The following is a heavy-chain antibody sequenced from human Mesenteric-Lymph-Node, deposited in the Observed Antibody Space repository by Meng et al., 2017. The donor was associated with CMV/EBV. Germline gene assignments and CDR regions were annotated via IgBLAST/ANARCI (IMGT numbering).Heavy chain of an antibody. CDR2: INSEGSRT. CDR1: GLACRSTG. V-gene: IGHV3-74*01. Sequence: GLACRSTGMHRGRKARGNGLVWVSRINSEGSRTSYAHSVKGRFTISRDNAKNTLYLKMNSLRAEDTAVYYCARDRIAVAGTYWYFDLWGRGTLVTVSS. J-gene: IGHJ2*01. D-gene: IGHD6-19*01. CDR3: ARDRIAVAGTYWYFDL.